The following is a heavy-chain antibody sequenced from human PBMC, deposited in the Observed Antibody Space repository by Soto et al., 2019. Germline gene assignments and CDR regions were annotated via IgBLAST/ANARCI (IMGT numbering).Heavy chain of an antibody. CDR1: GNSFTTYY. D-gene: IGHD3-22*01. V-gene: IGHV1-46*01. J-gene: IGHJ4*02. CDR3: AGLDPYDSCGYYDY. Sequence: DSVKVSCKASGNSFTTYYMHWVRQAPGQGLEWMGIINPSGGRTTYAQKFQGRVTMTRDTSTSTFHMELSSLTSEDTAVYYCAGLDPYDSCGYYDYWGQPTLVTVSS. CDR2: INPSGGRT.